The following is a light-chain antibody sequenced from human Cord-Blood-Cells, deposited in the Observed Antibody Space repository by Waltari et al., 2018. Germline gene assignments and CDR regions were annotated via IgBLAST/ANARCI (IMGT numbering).Light chain of an antibody. Sequence: QSALTQPAYVSGSPGKPINISCTGTRSDVGGYNYVSWYQQHPGKAPKLMIYDVSSRPSGVSNRFSGSKSGNTASLTISGLQAEDEADYYCSSYTSSSTYVFGTGTKVTVL. J-gene: IGLJ1*01. CDR2: DVS. CDR1: RSDVGGYNY. CDR3: SSYTSSSTYV. V-gene: IGLV2-14*03.